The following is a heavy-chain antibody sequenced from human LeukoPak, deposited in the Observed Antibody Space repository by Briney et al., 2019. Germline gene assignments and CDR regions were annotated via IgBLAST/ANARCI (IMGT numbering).Heavy chain of an antibody. CDR1: GYTFTIYD. D-gene: IGHD3-9*01. V-gene: IGHV1-8*01. CDR3: AKAGGYFDWLFPDY. CDR2: MNPNSGNT. J-gene: IGHJ4*02. Sequence: ASVKVSFKASGYTFTIYDINWVRQATGQGLEWMGWMNPNSGNTGYAQKFQGRVTMTRNTSISTAYMELSSLRSEDTAVYYCAKAGGYFDWLFPDYWGQGTLVTVSS.